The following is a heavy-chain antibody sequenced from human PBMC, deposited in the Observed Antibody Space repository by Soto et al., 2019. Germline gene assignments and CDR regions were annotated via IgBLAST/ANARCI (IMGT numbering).Heavy chain of an antibody. CDR1: GGSFSDYF. CDR3: AGREFASSSFHYYYYAVDV. V-gene: IGHV4-34*01. D-gene: IGHD6-6*01. CDR2: INHSGST. Sequence: SETLSLTRAVYGGSFSDYFWTWIRQPPGKGLEWIGEINHSGSTNFNPSLKSRVAISADTSRNQFSLRVTSVTAADTAVYYCAGREFASSSFHYYYYAVDVWGQGTTVTVS. J-gene: IGHJ6*02.